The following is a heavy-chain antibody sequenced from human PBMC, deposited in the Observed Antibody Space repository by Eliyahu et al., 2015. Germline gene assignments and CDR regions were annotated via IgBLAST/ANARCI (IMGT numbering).Heavy chain of an antibody. Sequence: QVQLQESGPGLVKPSETLSLTCTVSGXXISXYYXXWXRQPPGKGLEGIGYIYYSGSTNYNPSLKSRVTISVDTSKNQFSLKLSSVTAADTAVYYCARTEIFAGYSSGWSLDNWFDPWGQGTLVTVSS. J-gene: IGHJ5*02. CDR1: GXXISXYY. CDR3: ARTEIFAGYSSGWSLDNWFDP. D-gene: IGHD6-19*01. V-gene: IGHV4-59*01. CDR2: IYYSGST.